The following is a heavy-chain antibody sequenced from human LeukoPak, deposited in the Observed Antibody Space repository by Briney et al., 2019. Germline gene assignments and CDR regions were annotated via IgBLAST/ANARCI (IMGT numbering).Heavy chain of an antibody. Sequence: SQTLSLTCAISGDSVSTDSAGWNWIRQSPSRGLEWLGRTYYRSKWYNDYAVSVKSRITINPDTSKNQFSLQLNSVTPEDTAVYYCARALIIREAFDIWGQGTMVTVSS. D-gene: IGHD3-10*01. CDR2: TYYRSKWYN. CDR1: GDSVSTDSAG. CDR3: ARALIIREAFDI. J-gene: IGHJ3*02. V-gene: IGHV6-1*01.